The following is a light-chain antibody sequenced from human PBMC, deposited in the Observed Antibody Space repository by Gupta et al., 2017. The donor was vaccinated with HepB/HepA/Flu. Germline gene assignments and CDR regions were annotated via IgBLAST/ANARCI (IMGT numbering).Light chain of an antibody. V-gene: IGLV7-46*01. CDR2: DTS. J-gene: IGLJ1*01. CDR1: TGAVTSGHS. CDR3: FLSYSGAGA. Sequence: QAVVTQEPSLTVSPGGTVTLTCDSSTGAVTSGHSPYWFQQKPGQAPRTLIYDTSNKHSWTPARFSGSLLGGKAALTLSGAQPDDEADYYCFLSYSGAGAFGTGTTVTVL.